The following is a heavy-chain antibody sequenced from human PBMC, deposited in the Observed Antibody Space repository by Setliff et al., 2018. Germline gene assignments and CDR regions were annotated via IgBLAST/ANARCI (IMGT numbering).Heavy chain of an antibody. D-gene: IGHD5-18*01. CDR2: MNPNSGRT. Sequence: ASVKVSCKASGYTFTAYDIVWVRQATGQELEWMGWMNPNSGRTGYPQKFQGRVTMTRNTSISTAYMELSSLRSEDTAVYYCAREGVDTRSSTDYRYYMDVWGKGTTVTVSS. V-gene: IGHV1-8*02. CDR3: AREGVDTRSSTDYRYYMDV. CDR1: GYTFTAYD. J-gene: IGHJ6*03.